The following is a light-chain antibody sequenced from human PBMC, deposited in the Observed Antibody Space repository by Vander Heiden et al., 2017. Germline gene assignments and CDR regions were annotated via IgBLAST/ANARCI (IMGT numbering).Light chain of an antibody. CDR3: AAWDDSLSGDV. CDR2: RNN. CDR1: SSNIGSNY. V-gene: IGLV1-47*01. J-gene: IGLJ3*02. Sequence: QSVLTQPPSASGPPGQRVTISCSGSSSNIGSNYVYWYQQLPGTAPKLLIYRNNQRPSGVPDRFSGSKSGTSASLAISGLRSEDEADYYCAAWDDSLSGDVFGGGTKLTVL.